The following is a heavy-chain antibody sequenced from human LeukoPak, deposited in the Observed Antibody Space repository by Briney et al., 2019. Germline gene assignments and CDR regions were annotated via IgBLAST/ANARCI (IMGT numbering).Heavy chain of an antibody. J-gene: IGHJ4*02. V-gene: IGHV4-59*01. CDR2: IYYSGST. CDR1: GGSFSSFY. Sequence: SETLSLTCAVYGGSFSSFYWSWIRQPPGKGLEWIGYIYYSGSTNYNPSLKSRVTISVDTSKNQFSLKLGSVTAADTAVYYCAQNDFWSGYSARWGQGTLVTVSS. CDR3: AQNDFWSGYSAR. D-gene: IGHD3-3*01.